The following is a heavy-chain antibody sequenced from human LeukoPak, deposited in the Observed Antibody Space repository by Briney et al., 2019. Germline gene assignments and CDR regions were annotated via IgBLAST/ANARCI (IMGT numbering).Heavy chain of an antibody. CDR3: AREIAVAGNPLYYHYYYMDV. Sequence: GGSLRLSCAASGFTFSDYYMSWIRQAPGKGLEWVSYISSSGNTKYYADSVKGRFTISRDNAKNSVYLQMNSLRAEDTAVYYCAREIAVAGNPLYYHYYYMDVWGKGTTVTVSS. D-gene: IGHD6-19*01. CDR1: GFTFSDYY. J-gene: IGHJ6*03. CDR2: ISSSGNTK. V-gene: IGHV3-11*04.